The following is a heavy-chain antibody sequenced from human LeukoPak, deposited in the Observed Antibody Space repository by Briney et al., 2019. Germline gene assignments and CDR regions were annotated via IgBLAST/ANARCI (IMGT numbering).Heavy chain of an antibody. CDR2: INHSGST. CDR3: ARESETTIFGVVIRRNWFDP. V-gene: IGHV4-34*01. J-gene: IGHJ5*02. Sequence: SETLSLTCAVYGGSFSGYYWSWIRQPPGKGLEWIGEINHSGSTNYNPSLKSRVTISVDTSKNQFSLKLSSVTAADTAVYYCARESETTIFGVVIRRNWFDPWGQGTLVTVSS. D-gene: IGHD3-3*01. CDR1: GGSFSGYY.